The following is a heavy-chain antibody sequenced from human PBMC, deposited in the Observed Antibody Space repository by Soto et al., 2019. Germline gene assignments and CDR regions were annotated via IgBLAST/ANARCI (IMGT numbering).Heavy chain of an antibody. CDR1: GGSIYNNY. CDR2: IFSNGRT. CDR3: ARGGDNSPWYYSL. D-gene: IGHD3-10*01. V-gene: IGHV4-59*01. J-gene: IGHJ4*02. Sequence: SETLSLTCTVSGGSIYNNYWSWIRQPPGRGLEWIGYIFSNGRTNYNPSLESRVTISVDTSKNQLSLKLRSVTAADTAVYYCARGGDNSPWYYSLWGQGTLVTVSS.